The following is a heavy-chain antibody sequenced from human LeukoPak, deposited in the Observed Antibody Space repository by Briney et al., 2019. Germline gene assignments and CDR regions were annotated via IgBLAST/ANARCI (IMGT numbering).Heavy chain of an antibody. CDR3: ARGLGYCSGGSCFNNWFDP. J-gene: IGHJ5*02. V-gene: IGHV3-11*04. D-gene: IGHD2-15*01. CDR2: ISSSIRTI. Sequence: GGSLRLSCAASGFTFSDYYMSWIRQAPGKGLEWVSYISSSIRTIYYADSVKGRFTISRDSAKNSLYLQMNSLRAEDTAVYYCARGLGYCSGGSCFNNWFDPWGQGTLVTVSS. CDR1: GFTFSDYY.